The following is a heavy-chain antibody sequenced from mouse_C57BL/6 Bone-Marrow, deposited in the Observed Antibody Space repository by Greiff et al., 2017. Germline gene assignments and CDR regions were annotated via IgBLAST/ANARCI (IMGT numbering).Heavy chain of an antibody. Sequence: VQLQQSGAELVKPGASVKLSCTASGFNIKDYYMHWVKQRTEQGLEWIGRIDPEDGATKYAPKFQGKATITADTSSNTAYLQLSSLTSEDTAVYYCAREEAYYGNPAYWGQGTLVTVSA. CDR3: AREEAYYGNPAY. V-gene: IGHV14-2*01. CDR2: IDPEDGAT. J-gene: IGHJ3*01. D-gene: IGHD2-10*01. CDR1: GFNIKDYY.